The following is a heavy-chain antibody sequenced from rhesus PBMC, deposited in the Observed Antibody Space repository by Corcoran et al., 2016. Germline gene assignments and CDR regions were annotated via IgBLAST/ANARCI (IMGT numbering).Heavy chain of an antibody. CDR1: GGSIRSSY. V-gene: IGHV4-169*01. CDR3: AKNWNYPDY. J-gene: IGHJ4*01. Sequence: QLQLQESGPGLVKPSETLSVTCAVSGGSIRSSYWSWISQAPGKGLEWVGYIYGIGSSPNSSPSLKSRVTLSVDTSKNQLSLKLSSVTAADTAVYFCAKNWNYPDYWGQGVLVTVSS. D-gene: IGHD1-26*01. CDR2: IYGIGSSP.